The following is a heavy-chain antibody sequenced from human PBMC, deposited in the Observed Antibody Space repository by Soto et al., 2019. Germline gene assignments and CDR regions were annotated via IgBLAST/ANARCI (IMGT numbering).Heavy chain of an antibody. CDR2: IKEDGSEK. J-gene: IGHJ4*02. D-gene: IGHD2-15*01. V-gene: IGHV3-7*03. CDR1: GFTFRSYW. CDR3: ARGQYGGKGY. Sequence: VQLVESGGGLVQPGGSLRLSCAASGFTFRSYWMNWVRQAPGKGLEWVANIKEDGSEKNYVDSVKGRFIISRDNAKESLFLQMNSLTTEDTAVYYCARGQYGGKGYWGQGTLVTVSS.